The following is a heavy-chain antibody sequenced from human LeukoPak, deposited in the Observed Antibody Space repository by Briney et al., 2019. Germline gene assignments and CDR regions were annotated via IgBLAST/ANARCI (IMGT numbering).Heavy chain of an antibody. CDR2: IYPGDSDT. Sequence: GESLKISCKGSGYSFTTHWIVWVRQMPGKGLEWMGMIYPGDSDTRYSPSFQGQVTISADKSISTAYLLWSSLKASDTAMYYCARRESASELFDYWGQGTLVTVSS. D-gene: IGHD1-7*01. CDR1: GYSFTTHW. CDR3: ARRESASELFDY. J-gene: IGHJ4*02. V-gene: IGHV5-51*01.